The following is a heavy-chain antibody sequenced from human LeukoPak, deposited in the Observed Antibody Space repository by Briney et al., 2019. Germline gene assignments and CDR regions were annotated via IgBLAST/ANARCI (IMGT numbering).Heavy chain of an antibody. Sequence: PGGSLRLSCAASGFTFSSYWMSWVRQAPGKGLEWVANIKQDGSEKYYVDSVKGRFTISRDNAKNSLYLQMNSLRAEDTAVYYCARVAGYSYFTYYYDSSGSFLLDYWGQGTLVTVSS. V-gene: IGHV3-7*01. CDR2: IKQDGSEK. CDR3: ARVAGYSYFTYYYDSSGSFLLDY. J-gene: IGHJ4*02. D-gene: IGHD3-22*01. CDR1: GFTFSSYW.